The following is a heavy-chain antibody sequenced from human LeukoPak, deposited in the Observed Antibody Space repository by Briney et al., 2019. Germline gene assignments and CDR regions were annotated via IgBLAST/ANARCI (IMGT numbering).Heavy chain of an antibody. CDR2: TNPDNSDT. J-gene: IGHJ6*04. CDR1: GYSFTSYC. Sequence: GEALQISCNGSGYSFTSYCIGWVGHMPGKGLEWMGMTNPDNSDTRYSPYFQGQVTTSANKSISTAYLEWSSLKASDTAMYYCARDAHRSASYYTYAMDVWGKGTTVTVSS. V-gene: IGHV5-51*01. D-gene: IGHD3-10*01. CDR3: ARDAHRSASYYTYAMDV.